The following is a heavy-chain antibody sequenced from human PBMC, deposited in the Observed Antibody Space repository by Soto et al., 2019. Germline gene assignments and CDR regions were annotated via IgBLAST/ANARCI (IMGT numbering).Heavy chain of an antibody. Sequence: QVQLVESGGGVVQTGRCLRLSCAASGFTFSSYAMHWVRQAPGKGLEWVAVISSDGSNKYYADSVMGRFTSSRDHSKNTLYLQMNSLRAEDTAVYYCARGPIACSGGSCRYYFDYWGQGTLVTVSS. CDR1: GFTFSSYA. CDR3: ARGPIACSGGSCRYYFDY. V-gene: IGHV3-30-3*01. J-gene: IGHJ4*02. CDR2: ISSDGSNK. D-gene: IGHD2-15*01.